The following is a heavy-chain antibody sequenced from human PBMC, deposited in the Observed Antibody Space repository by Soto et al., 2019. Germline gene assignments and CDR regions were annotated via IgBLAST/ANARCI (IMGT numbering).Heavy chain of an antibody. Sequence: PGGSLRLSCAASGFTFSSYAMHWVRQAPGKGLEWVAVISYDGSNKYYADSVNGRFTISRDNSKNTLYLQMNSLRAEDTAVYYCARARDYWDEYYYGMYGWGQGTTVTVSS. D-gene: IGHD2-8*02. CDR2: ISYDGSNK. CDR1: GFTFSSYA. J-gene: IGHJ6*02. CDR3: ARARDYWDEYYYGMYG. V-gene: IGHV3-30-3*01.